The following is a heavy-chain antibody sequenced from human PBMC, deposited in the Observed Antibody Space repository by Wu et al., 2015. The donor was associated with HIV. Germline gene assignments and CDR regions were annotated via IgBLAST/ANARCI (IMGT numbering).Heavy chain of an antibody. J-gene: IGHJ5*02. CDR2: INPNSGGT. D-gene: IGHD3-9*01. CDR1: GYTFTGYY. CDR3: ARDPPSYDILTGYPSDFSWFDP. V-gene: IGHV1-2*02. Sequence: QVQLVQSGAEVKKPGASVKVSCKASGYTFTGYYMHWVRQAPGQGLEWMGWINPNSGGTNYAQKFQGRVTMTRDTSISTAYMELSRLRSDDTAVYYCARDPPSYDILTGYPSDFSWFDPGAREPWSPSPQ.